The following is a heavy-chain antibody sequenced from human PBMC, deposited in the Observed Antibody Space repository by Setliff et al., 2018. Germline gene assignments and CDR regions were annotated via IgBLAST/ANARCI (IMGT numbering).Heavy chain of an antibody. CDR2: INPSGEST. D-gene: IGHD3-3*01. J-gene: IGHJ3*02. V-gene: IGHV1-46*03. Sequence: ASVKVSCKASGYTFSSYYIHWVRQAPGQGLEWLGVINPSGESTNYAQKFQGRVNMTRDTSTSTAYMELRSLKSEDAAIYYCARDRFYNSWSGTSITAPHDAFDIWGQGTMVTV. CDR3: ARDRFYNSWSGTSITAPHDAFDI. CDR1: GYTFSSYY.